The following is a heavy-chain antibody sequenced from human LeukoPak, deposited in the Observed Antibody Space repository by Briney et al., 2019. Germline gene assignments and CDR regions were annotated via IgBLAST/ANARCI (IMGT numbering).Heavy chain of an antibody. D-gene: IGHD6-13*01. Sequence: SQTLSLTCAISGDSVSSNRAAWIWIRQSPSRGLEWLGRTYYRSKWYNDYAVSVKSRITITPDTSKSHFALQLNSVTPEDTAVYYCARDPELGKYYFDYWGQGTLVTVSS. CDR2: TYYRSKWYN. CDR1: GDSVSSNRAA. J-gene: IGHJ4*02. CDR3: ARDPELGKYYFDY. V-gene: IGHV6-1*01.